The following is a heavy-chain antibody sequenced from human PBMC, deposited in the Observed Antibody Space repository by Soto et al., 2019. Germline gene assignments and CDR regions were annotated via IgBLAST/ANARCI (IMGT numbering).Heavy chain of an antibody. J-gene: IGHJ6*02. CDR2: ISAYNGNT. CDR1: GYTFTSYG. Sequence: QVQLVQSGAEVKKPGASVQVSCKASGYTFTSYGISWVRQAPGQGLEWMGWISAYNGNTNYAQKLQGRVTMTTDTSTSTAYMELRSLRSDDTSVYYCARVITGTTFYYYYGMDVWGQGTTVTVSS. CDR3: ARVITGTTFYYYYGMDV. V-gene: IGHV1-18*01. D-gene: IGHD1-7*01.